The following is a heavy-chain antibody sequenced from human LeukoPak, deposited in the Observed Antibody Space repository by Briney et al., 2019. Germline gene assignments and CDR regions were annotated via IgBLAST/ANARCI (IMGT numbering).Heavy chain of an antibody. CDR2: ISSSSSYI. D-gene: IGHD3-22*01. CDR3: AREGDYYDSSPVPLGGGDFDY. V-gene: IGHV3-21*01. J-gene: IGHJ4*02. CDR1: GFTFSSYS. Sequence: GGSLRLSCAASGFTFSSYSMNWVRQAPGKGLEWVSSISSSSSYIYYADSVKGRFTISRDNTKNSLYLQMNSLRAEDTAVCYCAREGDYYDSSPVPLGGGDFDYWGQGTLVTVSS.